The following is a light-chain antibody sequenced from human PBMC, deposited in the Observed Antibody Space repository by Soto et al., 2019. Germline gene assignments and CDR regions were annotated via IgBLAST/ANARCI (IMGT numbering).Light chain of an antibody. CDR3: QQYKTYTYT. Sequence: DIQMTQSPSTLSASVGDRVTITCRASQNTDRWLAWYQQKPGKAPKLLIYRASSLESGVPSRFSGSGSGTEFTLTISSLQPDDFATYYCQQYKTYTYTFAQGTKLEIK. V-gene: IGKV1-5*03. CDR2: RAS. J-gene: IGKJ2*01. CDR1: QNTDRW.